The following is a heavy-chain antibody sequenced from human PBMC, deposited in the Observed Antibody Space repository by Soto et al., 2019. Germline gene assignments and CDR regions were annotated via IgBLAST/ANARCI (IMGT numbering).Heavy chain of an antibody. J-gene: IGHJ4*02. CDR1: GGTFSSYT. D-gene: IGHD3-16*01. CDR2: ISATFGTT. CDR3: ATTTSGGGDLDY. Sequence: QVQLVQSGAEVKEPGSSVKVSCKASGGTFSSYTFTWVRQAPGQGLECMGGISATFGTTNYAQKFQGRITVTADKSTTTGYMELTKLRSDDTAVYYCATTTSGGGDLDYWGQGTLVTVPT. V-gene: IGHV1-69*14.